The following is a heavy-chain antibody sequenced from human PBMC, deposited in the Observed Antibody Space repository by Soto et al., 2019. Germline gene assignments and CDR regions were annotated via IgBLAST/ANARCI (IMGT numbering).Heavy chain of an antibody. CDR2: IKSKTDGGTT. V-gene: IGHV3-15*01. D-gene: IGHD6-6*01. CDR3: XTGIAARREVYYYGMDV. Sequence: GGSLRLSCAASGFTFSNAWMSWVRQAPGKGLGWVGRIKSKTDGGTTDYAAPVKGRFTISRDDSKNTLYLQMNSLKTEDTAVYYCXTGIAARREVYYYGMDVWGQGTTVTVSS. J-gene: IGHJ6*02. CDR1: GFTFSNAW.